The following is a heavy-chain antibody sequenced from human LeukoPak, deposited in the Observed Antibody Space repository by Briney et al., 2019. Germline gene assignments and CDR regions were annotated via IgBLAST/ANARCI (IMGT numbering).Heavy chain of an antibody. D-gene: IGHD3-9*01. CDR1: GYTFTSYG. Sequence: GASVKVSCKASGYTFTSYGISWVRQAPGRGLEWMGWISAYNGNTNYAQKLQGRVTMTTDTSTSTAYMELRSLRSDDTAVYYCARRDYDILTGSPLVDYWGQGTLVTVSS. CDR3: ARRDYDILTGSPLVDY. CDR2: ISAYNGNT. V-gene: IGHV1-18*01. J-gene: IGHJ4*02.